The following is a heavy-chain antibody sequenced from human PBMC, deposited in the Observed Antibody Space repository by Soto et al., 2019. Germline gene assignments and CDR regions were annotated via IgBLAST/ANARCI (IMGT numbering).Heavy chain of an antibody. D-gene: IGHD5-12*01. CDR1: GFTFRSYG. V-gene: IGHV3-30*18. Sequence: QLVESGGGVVQPGRSLRLSCETSGFTFRSYGMHWVRQAPGKGLDWVAVISFDGSDIYYADSVRGRFTISRDNSKGTLHLQMNRLRAEDTAVYYCAKMTRGYTYGLDYWGQGTLVTVSS. CDR3: AKMTRGYTYGLDY. J-gene: IGHJ4*02. CDR2: ISFDGSDI.